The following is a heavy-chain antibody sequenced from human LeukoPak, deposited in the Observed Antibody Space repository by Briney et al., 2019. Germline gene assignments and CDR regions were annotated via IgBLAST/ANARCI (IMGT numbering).Heavy chain of an antibody. V-gene: IGHV3-11*04. D-gene: IGHD3-22*01. CDR2: ISSSGSTI. CDR1: GFTFTDYY. J-gene: IGHJ4*02. Sequence: PGGSLRLSCAASGFTFTDYYMSWIRQAPGKGLEWLSYISSSGSTIYYADSVKGRFTISRDNAKNSLYLQMNSLRAEDTAVYYCAKDDYYDTSGYRDWGQGTLVTVSS. CDR3: AKDDYYDTSGYRD.